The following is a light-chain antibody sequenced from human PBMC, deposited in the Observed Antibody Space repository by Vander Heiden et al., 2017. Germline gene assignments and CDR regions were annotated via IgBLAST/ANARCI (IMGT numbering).Light chain of an antibody. CDR1: QSLLHSNGYIY. Sequence: DIVMTQSPLSLPVTPGEPASISCRSSQSLLHSNGYIYLDWYLQKPGQSPQLLIYLGSNRASGVPDRFSGSGSGTDFTLKISRVEAEDVGVYYCRQSLQTPLTFGGGTKVEIK. CDR2: LGS. CDR3: RQSLQTPLT. V-gene: IGKV2-28*01. J-gene: IGKJ4*01.